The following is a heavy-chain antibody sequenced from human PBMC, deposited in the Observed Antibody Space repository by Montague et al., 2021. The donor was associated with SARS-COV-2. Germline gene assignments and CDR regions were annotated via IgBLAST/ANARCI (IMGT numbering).Heavy chain of an antibody. CDR1: GSSLSTSGTC. J-gene: IGHJ6*02. D-gene: IGHD3-9*01. V-gene: IGHV2-70*11. Sequence: PALVKPTQTLTLTCTFSGSSLSTSGTCVSWIRQPPGKALEWLARIDWDDDKYYSTSLKTRLTISKDTSKNQVVLTMTNMDPVDTATYYCARTYYDILTGRDYGMDVWGQGTTVTVSS. CDR2: IDWDDDK. CDR3: ARTYYDILTGRDYGMDV.